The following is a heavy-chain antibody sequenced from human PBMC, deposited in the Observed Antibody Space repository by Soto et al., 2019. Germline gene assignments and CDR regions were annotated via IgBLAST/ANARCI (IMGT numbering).Heavy chain of an antibody. J-gene: IGHJ4*02. CDR3: ARERAMVRGVIVRIFDY. CDR1: GYTFTSYA. D-gene: IGHD3-10*01. Sequence: QVQLVQSGAEVKKPGASVKVSCKASGYTFTSYAMHWVRQAPGQRLEWMGWINAGNGNTKYSQKFQGRVTITRETSASTAYMELSSLRSEDTAVYYCARERAMVRGVIVRIFDYWGQGTLVTVSS. V-gene: IGHV1-3*01. CDR2: INAGNGNT.